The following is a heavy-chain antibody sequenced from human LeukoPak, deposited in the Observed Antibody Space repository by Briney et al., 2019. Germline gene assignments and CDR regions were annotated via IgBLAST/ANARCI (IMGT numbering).Heavy chain of an antibody. Sequence: PGGSLRLSCAASGFTFSSYSMNWVRQAPGKGLEWVSSISSSSSYRYYADSVKGRFTISRDNAKNSLYLQMNSLRAEDTAVYYCARDGPGKYYYDSSGYPWLDYYYYMDVWGKGTTVTVSS. CDR2: ISSSSSYR. J-gene: IGHJ6*03. CDR3: ARDGPGKYYYDSSGYPWLDYYYYMDV. D-gene: IGHD3-22*01. V-gene: IGHV3-21*01. CDR1: GFTFSSYS.